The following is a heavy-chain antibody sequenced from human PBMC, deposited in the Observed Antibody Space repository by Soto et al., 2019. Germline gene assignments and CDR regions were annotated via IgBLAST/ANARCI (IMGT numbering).Heavy chain of an antibody. J-gene: IGHJ4*02. V-gene: IGHV3-30*18. Sequence: GGSLRLSCETSGFSFSVYGMHWVRQAPGKGLEWLGVVSSDGGRRYYADSVRGRLNISRDNPKNTLYLQLDRLSADDTAVYYCAKSWNLDFSATWYAPDYWGQGTLGTVSS. CDR2: VSSDGGRR. CDR3: AKSWNLDFSATWYAPDY. CDR1: GFSFSVYG. D-gene: IGHD6-13*01.